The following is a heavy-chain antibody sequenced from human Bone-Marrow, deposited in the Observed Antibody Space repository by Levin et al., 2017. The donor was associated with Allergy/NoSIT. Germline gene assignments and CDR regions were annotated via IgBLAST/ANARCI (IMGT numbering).Heavy chain of an antibody. D-gene: IGHD2-15*01. CDR3: SDKGSGY. CDR2: IKPDGSAR. J-gene: IGHJ4*02. V-gene: IGHV3-7*01. Sequence: PGESLKISCAASGFSFSNYWMYWVRQAPGKGLEWVANIKPDGSARFYVDSVKGRFTISRDNAKNSLFLQMDSLRGEDTAVYYCSDKGSGYWGQGTLVTVSS. CDR1: GFSFSNYW.